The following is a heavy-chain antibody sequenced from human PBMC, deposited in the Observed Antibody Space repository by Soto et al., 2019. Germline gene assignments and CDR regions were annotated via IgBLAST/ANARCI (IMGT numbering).Heavy chain of an antibody. J-gene: IGHJ5*02. Sequence: PSETLSLTCTVSGGSISSGGYYWRWIRQHPGKCLEWIGYIYYSGSTYYNPSLKSRVTISVDTSKNQFSLKLSSLRSEDTAVYYCATFTLSGYDFHWFDPWGQGTLVTVYS. CDR1: GGSISSGGYY. CDR3: ATFTLSGYDFHWFDP. D-gene: IGHD5-12*01. CDR2: IYYSGST. V-gene: IGHV4-31*03.